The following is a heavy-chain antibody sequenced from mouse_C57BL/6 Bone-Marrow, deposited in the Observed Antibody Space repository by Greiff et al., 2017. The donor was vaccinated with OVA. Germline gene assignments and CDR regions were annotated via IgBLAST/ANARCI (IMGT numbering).Heavy chain of an antibody. CDR3: ARVPPPFAY. V-gene: IGHV2-2*01. CDR1: GFSFTSYG. J-gene: IGHJ3*01. Sequence: QVQLKQSGPGLVQPSQSLSITCTVSGFSFTSYGVHWVRQSPGKGLEWLGVIWSGGSTDYNAAFISRLSISKDNSKSQVFFKMNSLQADDTAIYYCARVPPPFAYWGQGTLVTVSA. CDR2: IWSGGST.